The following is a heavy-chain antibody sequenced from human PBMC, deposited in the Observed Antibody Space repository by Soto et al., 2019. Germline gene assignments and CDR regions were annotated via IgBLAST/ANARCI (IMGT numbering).Heavy chain of an antibody. J-gene: IGHJ1*01. CDR1: GFIVSVSA. CDR3: SRLEFSSSWYRLKH. Sequence: GGCLRLSCSACGFIVSVSAIPLVCMTSAKGLEWIGRIKNHFENYATAYAASVEGRFTVSRDDSQNTAYLQMDSLKTEDTAVYYCSRLEFSSSWYRLKHWGHGTLVTVSS. D-gene: IGHD6-13*01. V-gene: IGHV3-73*01. CDR2: IKNHFENYAT.